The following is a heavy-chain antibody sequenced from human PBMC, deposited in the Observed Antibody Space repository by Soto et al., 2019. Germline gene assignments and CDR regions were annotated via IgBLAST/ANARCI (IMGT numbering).Heavy chain of an antibody. CDR2: MNPNSGNT. J-gene: IGHJ5*02. V-gene: IGHV1-8*01. CDR1: GYTFTSYD. D-gene: IGHD4-17*01. Sequence: QVQLVQSGAEVKKPGASVKVSCKASGYTFTSYDINWVRQATGQGLEWMGWMNPNSGNTGYAQKFQGRVTMTRNTSISTAYMELSSLRSEHTAVYYCARDDYGDYTNWFDPWGQGTLVTVSS. CDR3: ARDDYGDYTNWFDP.